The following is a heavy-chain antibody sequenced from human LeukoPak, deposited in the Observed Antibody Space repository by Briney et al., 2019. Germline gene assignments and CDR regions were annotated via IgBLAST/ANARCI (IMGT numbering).Heavy chain of an antibody. D-gene: IGHD3-10*01. V-gene: IGHV1-18*01. CDR1: GYIFTSYG. CDR3: ARAPGYYGDY. J-gene: IGHJ4*02. Sequence: GAPVKVSCKASGYIFTSYGISWVRQAPGQRLEWMGWISTYNGNTNYAQKLQGRVTLTTDTSSSTAYMELRSLRSDDTAVYYCARAPGYYGDYWGQGTLVTVSS. CDR2: ISTYNGNT.